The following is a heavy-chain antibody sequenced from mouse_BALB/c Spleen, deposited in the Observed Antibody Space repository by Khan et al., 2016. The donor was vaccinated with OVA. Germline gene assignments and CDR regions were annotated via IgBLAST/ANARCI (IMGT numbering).Heavy chain of an antibody. CDR3: AGRDCDADYFDY. Sequence: QVQLKQSGAELVRPGASVKLSCKTSGYIFTSYWIHWVKQRSGQGLEWIARIYPGTGSTYYNEKFKGKATLTADKSSSPAYMQLSSLTSEAAAVYFCAGRDCDADYFDYWGQGTTLTVSA. J-gene: IGHJ2*01. CDR1: GYIFTSYW. CDR2: IYPGTGST. V-gene: IGHV1-76*01.